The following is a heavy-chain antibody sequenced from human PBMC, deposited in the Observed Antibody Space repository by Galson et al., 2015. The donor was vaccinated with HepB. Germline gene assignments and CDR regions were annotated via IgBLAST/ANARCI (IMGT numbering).Heavy chain of an antibody. J-gene: IGHJ6*03. Sequence: SETLSLTCTVSGGSISSSDRWNWVRQPPGKGLEWIGEVYLSGSTNYNPSLISRVTISVDKSKSQFSLKLNSVTAADTAVYYCARNLREGLTGSPYFSYYFMDVWGKGTTVTVSS. CDR2: VYLSGST. CDR1: GGSISSSDR. CDR3: ARNLREGLTGSPYFSYYFMDV. V-gene: IGHV4-4*02. D-gene: IGHD7-27*01.